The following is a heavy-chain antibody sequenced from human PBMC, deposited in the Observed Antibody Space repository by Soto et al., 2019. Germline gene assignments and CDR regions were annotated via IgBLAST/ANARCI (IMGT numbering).Heavy chain of an antibody. J-gene: IGHJ6*03. CDR1: GFTFSRYG. CDR2: ISYDGSNI. D-gene: IGHD2-8*01. V-gene: IGHV3-30*03. CDR3: ARPTMETPVNFYMDV. Sequence: GGSLRLSCAASGFTFSRYGMHWVRQAPGKGLEWLAVISYDGSNIYYVDAVEGRFTISRDNSKNTLYLQMNSLRAEDTAVYYCARPTMETPVNFYMDVWGKGTTVTVSS.